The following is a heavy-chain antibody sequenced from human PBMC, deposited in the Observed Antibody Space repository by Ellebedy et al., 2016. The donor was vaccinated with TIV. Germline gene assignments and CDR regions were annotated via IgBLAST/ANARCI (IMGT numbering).Heavy chain of an antibody. CDR2: MNPNSGNT. CDR1: GYTFTTYD. CDR3: ARGGYSYPEDFDF. Sequence: ASVKVSCKAFGYTFTTYDINWVRQATGQGLEWMGWMNPNSGNTDYAQKFQGRVIMTSNTSISTAYMELYSLTSEDTAVYYCARGGYSYPEDFDFWGQGSLVTVSS. V-gene: IGHV1-8*01. J-gene: IGHJ4*02. D-gene: IGHD5-18*01.